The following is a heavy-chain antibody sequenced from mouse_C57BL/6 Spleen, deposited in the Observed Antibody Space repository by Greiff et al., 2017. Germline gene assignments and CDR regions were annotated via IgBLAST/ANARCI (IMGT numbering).Heavy chain of an antibody. D-gene: IGHD1-1*01. Sequence: QVQLKESGAELARPGASVKLSCKASGYTFTSYGISWVKQRTGQGLEWIGEIYPRSGNTYYNEKFKGKATLTADKASSTAYMELRSLTSEDSAVYFCAREQDYYGSSPYYFDYWGQGTTLTVSS. CDR1: GYTFTSYG. V-gene: IGHV1-81*01. CDR2: IYPRSGNT. CDR3: AREQDYYGSSPYYFDY. J-gene: IGHJ2*01.